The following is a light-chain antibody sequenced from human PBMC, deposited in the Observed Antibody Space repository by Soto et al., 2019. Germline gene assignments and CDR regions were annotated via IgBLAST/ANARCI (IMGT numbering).Light chain of an antibody. J-gene: IGKJ1*01. V-gene: IGKV3-15*01. CDR2: ASS. CDR3: QQYNDWPRT. Sequence: EIVMTQSPVTLSVSPGEGAPLSCRASQSINNNLAWYQQKPGQAPRLLIYASSTRATGLPARFSGSGSGTEFTLTISSLLSEDFAVYFCQQYNDWPRTFGQGTKVDIK. CDR1: QSINNN.